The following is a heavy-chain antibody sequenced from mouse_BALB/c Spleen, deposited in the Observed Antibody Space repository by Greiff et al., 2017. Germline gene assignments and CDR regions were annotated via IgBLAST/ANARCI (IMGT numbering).Heavy chain of an antibody. Sequence: EVKLLESGPGLVKPSQTVSLTYTVTGISITTGNYRWSWIRQFPGNKLEWIGYIYYSGTITYNPSLTSRTTITRDTSKNQFFLEMNSLTAEDTATYYCAREGTGTRYFDVWGAGTTVTVSS. D-gene: IGHD4-1*01. CDR2: IYYSGTI. V-gene: IGHV3-5*02. CDR1: GISITTGNYR. J-gene: IGHJ1*01. CDR3: AREGTGTRYFDV.